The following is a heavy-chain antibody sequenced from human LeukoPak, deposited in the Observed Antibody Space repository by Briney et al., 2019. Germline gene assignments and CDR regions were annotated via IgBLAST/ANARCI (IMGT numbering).Heavy chain of an antibody. CDR2: ISGSGGST. J-gene: IGHJ4*02. CDR1: GFTFSSYA. V-gene: IGHV3-23*01. Sequence: GGSLRLSCAASGFTFSSYAMSWVRQAPGKGLEWVSAISGSGGSTYITDSVRGRFTISRDNSKSTVYLQMNSLRAEDTAVYYCAKDREPPLYWGQGTLVTVSS. CDR3: AKDREPPLY.